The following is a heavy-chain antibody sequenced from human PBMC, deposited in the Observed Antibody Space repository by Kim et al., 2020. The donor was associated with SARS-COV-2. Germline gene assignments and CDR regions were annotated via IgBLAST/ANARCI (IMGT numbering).Heavy chain of an antibody. Sequence: GGSLRLSCAASGFTFSSYALSWVRQAPGKGLEWVSGISGSGGSTYYADSVKGRFTISRDNSKNTLYLQMNSLRAEDTAVYYCAKGYGDYVPIDCWGQGTLVTVSS. J-gene: IGHJ4*02. V-gene: IGHV3-23*01. CDR1: GFTFSSYA. CDR2: ISGSGGST. D-gene: IGHD4-17*01. CDR3: AKGYGDYVPIDC.